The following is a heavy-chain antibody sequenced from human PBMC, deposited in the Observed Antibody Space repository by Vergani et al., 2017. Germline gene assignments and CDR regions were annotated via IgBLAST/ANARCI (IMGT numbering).Heavy chain of an antibody. D-gene: IGHD2-15*01. CDR3: VRARXSGPCFMSNWFDS. Sequence: DVHLAESGGGFFQPGGSLRLSCSASGFSFNSYWMHWVRQVPGKGLLWVSRIKSDGSITAYADSVKGRFTISRDNAQNTLYLEMNSLRGDDTAIYYCVRARXSGPCFMSNWFDSWGQGTLVTVSS. J-gene: IGHJ5*01. V-gene: IGHV3-74*03. CDR2: IKSDGSIT. CDR1: GFSFNSYW.